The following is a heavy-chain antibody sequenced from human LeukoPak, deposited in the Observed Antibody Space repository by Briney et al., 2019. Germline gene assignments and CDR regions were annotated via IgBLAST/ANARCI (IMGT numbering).Heavy chain of an antibody. Sequence: GGSLRLPCAASGFTFSNYWMTWVRQAPGKGLEWVANIQQDGSEKFYVDSVQGRFTISRDNAKNSLYLQMNSLRAEDTAVYHCARERRAAAGIYYYMDVWGKGTTVTVSS. D-gene: IGHD6-13*01. CDR1: GFTFSNYW. J-gene: IGHJ6*03. V-gene: IGHV3-7*01. CDR3: ARERRAAAGIYYYMDV. CDR2: IQQDGSEK.